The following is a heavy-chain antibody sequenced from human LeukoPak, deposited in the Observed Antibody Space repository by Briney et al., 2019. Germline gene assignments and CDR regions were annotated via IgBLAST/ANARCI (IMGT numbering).Heavy chain of an antibody. V-gene: IGHV4-59*01. Sequence: SETLSLTCTVSGGSISSYYWSWLRQPPGKGLEWIGYIYYSGSTNCNPSLKSRVTVSVDTSKNQFSLKLSSVTAADTAVYYCARERCSSTSCYTEDYYYMDVWGKGTTVTVSS. CDR3: ARERCSSTSCYTEDYYYMDV. D-gene: IGHD2-2*02. J-gene: IGHJ6*03. CDR2: IYYSGST. CDR1: GGSISSYY.